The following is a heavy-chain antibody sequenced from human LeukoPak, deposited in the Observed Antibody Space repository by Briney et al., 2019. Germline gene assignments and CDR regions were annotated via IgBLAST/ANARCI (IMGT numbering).Heavy chain of an antibody. CDR2: IRDSGSST. V-gene: IGHV3-23*01. Sequence: GGALRLSCAASGFTFSSYAMSRVRQAPGKGLEWVSAIRDSGSSTHYADSVKGRFTTSRDNSKNTLFLQMNSLRAEDTAIYYCAKYGPQDSGSSHFDYWGQGALVTVSS. D-gene: IGHD1-26*01. CDR3: AKYGPQDSGSSHFDY. J-gene: IGHJ4*02. CDR1: GFTFSSYA.